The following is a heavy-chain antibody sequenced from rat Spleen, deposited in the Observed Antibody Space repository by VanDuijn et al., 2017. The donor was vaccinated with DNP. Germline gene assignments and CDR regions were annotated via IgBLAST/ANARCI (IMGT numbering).Heavy chain of an antibody. Sequence: EVQLQESGPGLVKPSQSLSLTCSVTDYSITSNYWGWIRKFPGNKMEWIGHITYSGNTNYNPSLRGRISITRDTSKNQFFLQLNSVTTEDQATYYCARGLNYGGFSYSWYFDFWGPGTMVTVSS. D-gene: IGHD1-11*01. CDR3: ARGLNYGGFSYSWYFDF. J-gene: IGHJ1*01. CDR1: DYSITSNY. V-gene: IGHV3-1*01. CDR2: ITYSGNT.